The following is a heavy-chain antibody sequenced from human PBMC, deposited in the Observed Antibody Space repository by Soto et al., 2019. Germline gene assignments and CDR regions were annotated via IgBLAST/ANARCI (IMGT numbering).Heavy chain of an antibody. D-gene: IGHD3-9*01. CDR1: GFIFSRYG. CDR2: MNAGGYT. Sequence: TGGSLRLSCAASGFIFSRYGMTWVRQAPGKGLEWVSAMNAGGYTFYADSVKGRFTISRDNSKNTLYLQMNSLRAEDTALYYCAKDDPNNHYDISFDSWGQGTLVTVSS. V-gene: IGHV3-23*01. CDR3: AKDDPNNHYDISFDS. J-gene: IGHJ4*02.